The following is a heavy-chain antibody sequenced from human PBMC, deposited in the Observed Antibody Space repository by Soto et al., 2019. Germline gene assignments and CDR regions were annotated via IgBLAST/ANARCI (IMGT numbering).Heavy chain of an antibody. J-gene: IGHJ4*02. D-gene: IGHD3-10*01. CDR1: GFTFSSYG. CDR3: ARDLVNGLLWFGEGVDY. V-gene: IGHV3-33*01. Sequence: QVQLVESGGGVVQPGRSLRLSCAASGFTFSSYGMHWVRQAPGKGLEWVAVIWYDGSNKYYADSVKGRFTISRDNSKNTLYLQMNSLRAEDMAVYYCARDLVNGLLWFGEGVDYWGQGTLVTVSS. CDR2: IWYDGSNK.